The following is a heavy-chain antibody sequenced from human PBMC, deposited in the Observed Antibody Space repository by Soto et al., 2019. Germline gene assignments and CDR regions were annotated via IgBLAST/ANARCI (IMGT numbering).Heavy chain of an antibody. CDR2: IRSKAYGGTT. CDR3: TRVLDTMTVLSGFY. J-gene: IGHJ4*02. D-gene: IGHD3-22*01. CDR1: GFTFGDYA. Sequence: PGGSLRLSCTASGFTFGDYAMSWFRQAPGKGLEWVGFIRSKAYGGTTEYAASVQGRFTISRDDSKSIAYLQMNSLKIEDTAVYYCTRVLDTMTVLSGFYWGQGTLVTVSS. V-gene: IGHV3-49*03.